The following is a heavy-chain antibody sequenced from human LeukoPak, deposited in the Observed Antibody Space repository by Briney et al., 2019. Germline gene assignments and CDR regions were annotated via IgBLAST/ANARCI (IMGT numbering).Heavy chain of an antibody. CDR3: ANYLACGSTSCTPFDY. CDR1: GFSFSSYS. CDR2: VSDDSNYI. Sequence: GGSLRLSYSASGFSFSSYSMIWVPQAPGGGLECCSYVSDDSNYIYYADSVEGRFTISRDNAKNSLYLQMNSLRAEDTAVYYCANYLACGSTSCTPFDYWGQGTLVTVSS. V-gene: IGHV3-21*01. J-gene: IGHJ4*02. D-gene: IGHD2-2*01.